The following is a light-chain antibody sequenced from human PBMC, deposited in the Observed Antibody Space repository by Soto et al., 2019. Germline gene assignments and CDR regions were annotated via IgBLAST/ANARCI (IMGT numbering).Light chain of an antibody. J-gene: IGKJ2*01. CDR2: DAS. CDR1: QTIRSW. V-gene: IGKV1-5*01. CDR3: QQYNSKLYT. Sequence: DIQMTQSPSTLSASVGDRATITCRASQTIRSWLAWYQQKPGKAPKLLIYDASSLESGVPSRFSGSGSGTEFTLTISSLQPDDFATYYCQQYNSKLYTFGQGTKV.